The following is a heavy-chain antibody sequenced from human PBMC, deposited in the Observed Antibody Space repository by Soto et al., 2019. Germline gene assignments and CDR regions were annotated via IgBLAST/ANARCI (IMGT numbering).Heavy chain of an antibody. D-gene: IGHD3-22*01. CDR2: INHSGST. V-gene: IGHV4-34*01. CDR3: ARARPYYYDSSGYYDR. Sequence: QVQLQQWGAGLLKPSETLSLTCAVYGGSFSGYYWSWIRQPPGKGLEWIGEINHSGSTNYNPSLKSRVTISVDTSKNQFSLKLSSVPAADTAVYYCARARPYYYDSSGYYDRWGQGTLVTVSS. J-gene: IGHJ4*02. CDR1: GGSFSGYY.